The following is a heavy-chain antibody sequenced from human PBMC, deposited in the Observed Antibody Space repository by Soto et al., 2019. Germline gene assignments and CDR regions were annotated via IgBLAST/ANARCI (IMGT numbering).Heavy chain of an antibody. Sequence: SETLSLTCSVSGDSISNLDYFWAWIRQPPGQALEYIGYIYKSATTYYNSSFESRVAISVDTSKSQFSLNVTSVTAADTAVYFCARGRYCLTGRCFPNWFDSWGQGALVTVSS. J-gene: IGHJ5*01. CDR3: ARGRYCLTGRCFPNWFDS. CDR1: GDSISNLDYF. V-gene: IGHV4-30-4*01. D-gene: IGHD7-27*01. CDR2: IYKSATT.